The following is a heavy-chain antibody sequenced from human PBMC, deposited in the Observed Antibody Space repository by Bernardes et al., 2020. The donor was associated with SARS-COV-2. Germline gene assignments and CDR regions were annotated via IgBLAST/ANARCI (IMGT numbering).Heavy chain of an antibody. CDR1: GFTFSIYA. V-gene: IGHV3-23*01. Sequence: GGSLRLSCPASGFTFSIYAMSWVRQAPGKRLEWVSAISHSGDSTYYADSVKGRFTISRDNSKNTLYLQMSSLRAEDTAVYYWAKRYLAYSYFDYWGQGTLVTDAS. CDR3: AKRYLAYSYFDY. J-gene: IGHJ4*02. CDR2: ISHSGDST. D-gene: IGHD5-18*01.